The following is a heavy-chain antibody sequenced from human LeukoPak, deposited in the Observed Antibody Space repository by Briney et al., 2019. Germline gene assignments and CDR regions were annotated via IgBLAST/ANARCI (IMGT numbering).Heavy chain of an antibody. CDR3: ARQYSYGYIDY. J-gene: IGHJ4*02. CDR2: IYYSGST. CDR1: GGSISSGDYY. V-gene: IGHV4-39*01. Sequence: SETLSLTCTVSGGSISSGDYYWSWIRQPPGKGLEWIGSIYYSGSTYYNPSLKSRVTISVDTSKNQFSLKLSSVTAADTAVYYCARQYSYGYIDYWGQGTLVTVSS. D-gene: IGHD5-18*01.